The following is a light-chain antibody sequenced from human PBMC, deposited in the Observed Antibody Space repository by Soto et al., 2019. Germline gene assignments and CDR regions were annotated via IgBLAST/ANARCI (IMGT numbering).Light chain of an antibody. CDR2: AAS. CDR1: QGISNY. V-gene: IGKV1-27*01. J-gene: IGKJ3*01. Sequence: DIQMTQSPSSLSASVGDRVTITCRASQGISNYLAWYQQKPGKVPKLLIYAASTLQSGVPSRFSGSGSGTDFTLTISSLQPDDVATYYCQKYNSAPIFTFGPGTKVDIK. CDR3: QKYNSAPIFT.